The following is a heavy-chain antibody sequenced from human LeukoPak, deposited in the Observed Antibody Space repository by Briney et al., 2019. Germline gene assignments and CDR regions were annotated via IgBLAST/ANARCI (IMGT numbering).Heavy chain of an antibody. CDR1: GFTFSSYS. D-gene: IGHD2-2*01. J-gene: IGHJ6*03. CDR3: ARDRYCSSTSYYQRWYMDV. Sequence: GGSLRLSCAASGFTFSSYSMNWVRQAPGKGLEWVSSISSSSSYIYYADSVKGRFTISRDNAKNSLYLQMNSLRAEDTAVYYCARDRYCSSTSYYQRWYMDVWGKGTTVTVSS. V-gene: IGHV3-21*01. CDR2: ISSSSSYI.